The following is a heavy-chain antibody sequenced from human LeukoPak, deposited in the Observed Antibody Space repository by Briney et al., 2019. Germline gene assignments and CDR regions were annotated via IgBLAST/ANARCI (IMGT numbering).Heavy chain of an antibody. CDR3: AKVGCLRNYFDY. CDR2: IRYDGSNK. J-gene: IGHJ4*02. Sequence: GGSLRLSCAASGFTFSSYGMHWVRQAPGKGLEWVAFIRYDGSNKYYADSVKGRFTISRDNSKNTLYLQMNSLRAEDTAVYYCAKVGCLRNYFDYWGQGTLVTVSS. V-gene: IGHV3-30*02. CDR1: GFTFSSYG. D-gene: IGHD5/OR15-5a*01.